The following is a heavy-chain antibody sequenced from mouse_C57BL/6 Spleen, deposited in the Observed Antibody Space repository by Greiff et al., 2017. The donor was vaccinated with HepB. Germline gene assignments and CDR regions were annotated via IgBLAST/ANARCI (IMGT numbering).Heavy chain of an antibody. CDR2: ISCGSSTI. D-gene: IGHD2-1*01. CDR3: ARLNGNYPDYFDY. Sequence: EVQLVESGGGLVKPGGSLKLSCAASGFTFSDYGMHWVRQAPEKGLEWVAYISCGSSTIYYADTVKGRFTISRDNAKNTLFLQMTSLRSEDTAMYYCARLNGNYPDYFDYWGQGTTLTVSS. V-gene: IGHV5-17*01. CDR1: GFTFSDYG. J-gene: IGHJ2*01.